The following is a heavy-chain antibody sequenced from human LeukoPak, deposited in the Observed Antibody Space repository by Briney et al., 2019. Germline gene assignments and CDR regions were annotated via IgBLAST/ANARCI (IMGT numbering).Heavy chain of an antibody. CDR1: GGTFSSYA. J-gene: IGHJ3*02. V-gene: IGHV1-69*06. Sequence: GASVKVSCKASGGTFSSYAISWVRQAPGQGLEWMGGIIPIFGTADYAQKFHGRVTITADKSTTTAYMELSRLRSEDTAVYYCARPEYTSSPPYGPGDAFDIWGQGTMVTVSS. CDR2: IIPIFGTA. D-gene: IGHD6-6*01. CDR3: ARPEYTSSPPYGPGDAFDI.